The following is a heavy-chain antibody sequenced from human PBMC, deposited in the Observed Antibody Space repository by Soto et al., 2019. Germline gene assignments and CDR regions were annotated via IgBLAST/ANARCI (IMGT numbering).Heavy chain of an antibody. CDR2: INPNSVGT. CDR3: ARAPHWSGGSCYSDNWFDP. D-gene: IGHD2-15*01. J-gene: IGHJ5*02. Sequence: ASVKVSCKASGYTFTGYYMHWVRQAPGQGLEWMGWINPNSVGTNYAQKFQGWVTMTRDTSISTAYMELSRLRSDETAVYYCARAPHWSGGSCYSDNWFDPWGQGTMVTVSS. CDR1: GYTFTGYY. V-gene: IGHV1-2*04.